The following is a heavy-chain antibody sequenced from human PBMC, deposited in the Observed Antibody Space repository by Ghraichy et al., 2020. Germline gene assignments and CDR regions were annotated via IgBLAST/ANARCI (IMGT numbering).Heavy chain of an antibody. Sequence: SETLSLTCAVYGGSFSGYYWSWIRQPPGKGLEWIGEINHSGSTNYNPSLKSRVTISVDTSKNQFSLKLSSVTAADTAVYYCARGWYSYFDYWGQGTLVTVSS. CDR2: INHSGST. CDR1: GGSFSGYY. J-gene: IGHJ4*02. D-gene: IGHD6-13*01. CDR3: ARGWYSYFDY. V-gene: IGHV4-34*01.